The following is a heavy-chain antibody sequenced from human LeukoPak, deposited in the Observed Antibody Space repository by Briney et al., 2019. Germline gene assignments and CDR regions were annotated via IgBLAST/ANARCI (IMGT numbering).Heavy chain of an antibody. CDR3: AREAVAGTGDNWFDP. D-gene: IGHD6-19*01. CDR2: IYFSGST. J-gene: IGHJ5*02. CDR1: GGSISSYF. V-gene: IGHV4-59*01. Sequence: SETLSLTCTVSGGSISSYFWSWIRQPPGKGLEWIGYIYFSGSTNYNPSLKSRVTISVDTSKNQFSLNLRSVTAADTAVYYCAREAVAGTGDNWFDPRGQGTLVTVSS.